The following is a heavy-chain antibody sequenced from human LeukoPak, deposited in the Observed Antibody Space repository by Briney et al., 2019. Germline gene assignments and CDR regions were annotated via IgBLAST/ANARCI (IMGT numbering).Heavy chain of an antibody. D-gene: IGHD3-22*01. Sequence: GASVKVSCKAAGYTFTDYYMHWVRQAPGQGLEWMGWINAKSGGTNYAQKFQGWFTMTRDTSIITAYMELSRLRPDDTAVYYCATSPATYYYDSSGYAAVDYWGQGTLVTVSS. CDR1: GYTFTDYY. CDR3: ATSPATYYYDSSGYAAVDY. CDR2: INAKSGGT. J-gene: IGHJ4*02. V-gene: IGHV1-2*04.